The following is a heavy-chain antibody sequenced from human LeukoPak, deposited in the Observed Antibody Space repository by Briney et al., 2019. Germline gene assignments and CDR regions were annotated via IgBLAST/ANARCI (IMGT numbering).Heavy chain of an antibody. J-gene: IGHJ5*02. V-gene: IGHV4-39*01. CDR1: GGSISSSSYY. Sequence: PSETLSLTCTVSGGSISSSSYYWSWIRQPPGKGLEWIGEINHSGSTNYNPSLKSRVTISVDTSKNQFSLKLSSVTAADTAVYYCARHSYSSGRNWFDPWGQGTLVTVSS. CDR3: ARHSYSSGRNWFDP. D-gene: IGHD6-19*01. CDR2: INHSGST.